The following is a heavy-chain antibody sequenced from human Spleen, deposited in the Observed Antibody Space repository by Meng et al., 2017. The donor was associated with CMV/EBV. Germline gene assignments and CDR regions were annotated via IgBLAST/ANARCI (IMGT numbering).Heavy chain of an antibody. CDR2: IKQDGSEK. J-gene: IGHJ4*02. D-gene: IGHD3-22*01. V-gene: IGHV3-7*01. Sequence: GESLKISCAASGFTFSDHFMTWVRQAPGKGLEWVANIKQDGSEKYYVDSVKGRFTISRDNAKNSLYLQMNSLRAEDTAVYYCARDGGYYYDSSGVPLGYFDYWGQGTLVTVSS. CDR3: ARDGGYYYDSSGVPLGYFDY. CDR1: GFTFSDHF.